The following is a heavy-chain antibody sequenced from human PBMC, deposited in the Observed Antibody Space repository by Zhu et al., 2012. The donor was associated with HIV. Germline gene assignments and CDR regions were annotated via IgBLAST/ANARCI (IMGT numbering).Heavy chain of an antibody. CDR2: ISGSDYST. Sequence: EVQLVESGGVVVQPGGSLRLSCAASGFTFNRHAMNWVRQAPGKGLEWVSAISGSDYSTYYADSVKGRFTISRDNSKNTIYLQMNSLRAEDTAIYYCAKDSNSWWPFEYWGQGTLVTVSS. CDR3: AKDSNSWWPFEY. J-gene: IGHJ4*02. CDR1: GFTFNRHA. D-gene: IGHD6-13*01. V-gene: IGHV3-23*04.